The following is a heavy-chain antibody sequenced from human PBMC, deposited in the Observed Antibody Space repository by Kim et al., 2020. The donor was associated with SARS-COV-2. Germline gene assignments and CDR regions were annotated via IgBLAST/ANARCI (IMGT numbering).Heavy chain of an antibody. Sequence: ASVKVSCKASGYTFTSYAMHWVRQAPGQRLEWMGWINAGNGNTKYSQKFQGRVNITRDTSASTAYMELSSLRSEDTAVYYCARDRRYGDYYYGMDVWGQGTTVTVSS. CDR3: ARDRRYGDYYYGMDV. CDR1: GYTFTSYA. CDR2: INAGNGNT. J-gene: IGHJ6*02. V-gene: IGHV1-3*01. D-gene: IGHD4-17*01.